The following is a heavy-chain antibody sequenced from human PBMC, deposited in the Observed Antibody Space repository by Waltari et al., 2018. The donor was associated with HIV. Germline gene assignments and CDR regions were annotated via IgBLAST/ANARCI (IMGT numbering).Heavy chain of an antibody. CDR3: AREGGATPPFFDY. D-gene: IGHD1-26*01. CDR1: GGSISSGSYY. CDR2: IYTSGST. J-gene: IGHJ4*02. Sequence: QVQLQESGPGLVKPSQTLSLTCTVSGGSISSGSYYWSWIRQPAGKGLEWIGRIYTSGSTNYNPARKSRVTISVDTSKNQFSLKLSSVTAADTAVYYCAREGGATPPFFDYWGQGTLVTVSS. V-gene: IGHV4-61*02.